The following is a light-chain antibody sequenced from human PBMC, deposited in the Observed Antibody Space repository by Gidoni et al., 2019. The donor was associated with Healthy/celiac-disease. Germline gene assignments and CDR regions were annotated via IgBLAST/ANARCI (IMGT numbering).Light chain of an antibody. V-gene: IGKV1-39*01. CDR2: AAS. J-gene: IGKJ5*01. CDR1: QSISSY. CDR3: QQSCSTPFT. Sequence: DIPMTQSPSSLSASGGARFTITSRASQSISSYLNWYQQKPGKAPKLLIYAASSLQSGFPSRFSGSGSGTDFTLTISSLQPEDFATYYCQQSCSTPFTFGQGTQLEIK.